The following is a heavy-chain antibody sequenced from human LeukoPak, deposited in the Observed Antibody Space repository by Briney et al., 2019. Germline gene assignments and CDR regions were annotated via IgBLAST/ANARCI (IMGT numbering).Heavy chain of an antibody. D-gene: IGHD2-8*02. CDR3: ARGGTGAFDY. V-gene: IGHV3-11*06. CDR1: GFNFSDYY. CDR2: ISSRSTYI. Sequence: PGGSLRLSCTASGFNFSDYYMSWVRQAPGKGLEWVSYISSRSTYINDADSVKGRFTISRDNAKNLLFLQMNSLRVEDTALYYCARGGTGAFDYWGQGILVTVSS. J-gene: IGHJ4*02.